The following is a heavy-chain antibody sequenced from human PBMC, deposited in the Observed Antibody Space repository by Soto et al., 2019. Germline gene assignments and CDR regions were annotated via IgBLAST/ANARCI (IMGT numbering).Heavy chain of an antibody. J-gene: IGHJ5*02. CDR1: GYSISSGYY. V-gene: IGHV4-38-2*01. CDR3: ARVSSSGYYYWSDP. Sequence: SETLSLTCGVSGYSISSGYYWGWIRQPPGKGLEWIGSIYHSGNAYYNPSLNSRVTISIDMSKNRFSLKLSSVTAADTAVYYCARVSSSGYYYWSDPWGQGTLVTVSS. CDR2: IYHSGNA. D-gene: IGHD3-22*01.